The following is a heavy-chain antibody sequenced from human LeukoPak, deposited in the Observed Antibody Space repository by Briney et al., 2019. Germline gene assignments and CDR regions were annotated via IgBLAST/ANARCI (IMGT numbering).Heavy chain of an antibody. J-gene: IGHJ4*02. V-gene: IGHV3-23*01. CDR3: AKEVVASSYADY. D-gene: IGHD5-12*01. Sequence: GASLRLSCAASGFTFSSYAMSWVRQAPGKRLEWVSAVSGSGGNTFYADSVKGRFTISRDNSKNTLYLQMNSLRAEDTALYYCAKEVVASSYADYWGQGTLVTVSS. CDR1: GFTFSSYA. CDR2: VSGSGGNT.